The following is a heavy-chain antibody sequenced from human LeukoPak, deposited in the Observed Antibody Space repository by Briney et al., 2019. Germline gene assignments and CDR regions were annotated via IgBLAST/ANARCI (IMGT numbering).Heavy chain of an antibody. CDR1: VGTFSSYA. CDR2: IIPIFGTV. J-gene: IGHJ5*02. V-gene: IGHV1-69*01. D-gene: IGHD6-19*01. Sequence: ASVKVSCKASVGTFSSYAINWVRQAPGQGREWMGGIIPIFGTVNYAQMFRGRVTITADDSTRTAYMEVSSLRSEDTAVYYCARSHSSGWYDGGNWFDPWGQGTLVTVSS. CDR3: ARSHSSGWYDGGNWFDP.